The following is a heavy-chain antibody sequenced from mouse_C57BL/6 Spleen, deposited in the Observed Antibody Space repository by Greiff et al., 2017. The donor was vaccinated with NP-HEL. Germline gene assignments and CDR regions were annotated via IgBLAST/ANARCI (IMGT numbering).Heavy chain of an antibody. Sequence: EVQLQQSGPELVKPGASVKISCKASGYSFTDYNMNWVKQSNGKSLEWIGVINPNYGTTSYNQKFKGKATLTVDQSSSTAYMQLNSLTSEDSAVYYCATYYDYDKNYAMDYWGQGTSVTVSS. CDR3: ATYYDYDKNYAMDY. D-gene: IGHD2-4*01. CDR2: INPNYGTT. J-gene: IGHJ4*01. V-gene: IGHV1-39*01. CDR1: GYSFTDYN.